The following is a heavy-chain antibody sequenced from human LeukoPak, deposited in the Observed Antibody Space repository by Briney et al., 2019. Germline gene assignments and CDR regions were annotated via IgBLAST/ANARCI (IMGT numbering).Heavy chain of an antibody. CDR1: GFTFSSYA. V-gene: IGHV3-30-3*01. CDR2: ISYDGSNK. D-gene: IGHD4-17*01. Sequence: GGSLRLSCAASGFTFSSYAMHWVRQAPGKGLEWVAVISYDGSNKYYADSVKGRFTISRDNAKNSLYLQMNSLRAEDTAVYYCAREASDVNYFYGDWPGFGYWGQGTLVTVSS. J-gene: IGHJ4*02. CDR3: AREASDVNYFYGDWPGFGY.